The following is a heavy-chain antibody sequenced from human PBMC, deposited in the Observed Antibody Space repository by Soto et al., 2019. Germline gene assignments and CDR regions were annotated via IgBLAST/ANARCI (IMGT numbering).Heavy chain of an antibody. CDR1: GFTFSGPS. V-gene: IGHV3-73*01. CDR3: AASGYDKFVDY. CDR2: IRSKANSYAT. D-gene: IGHD5-12*01. Sequence: GGSLRLSCAASGFTFSGPSMHWVRQASGKGLELVARIRSKANSYATTYGASVRGRFTISRDDSKNTAYLQMNSLKTDDTAVYYCAASGYDKFVDYWGQGSLVTVSS. J-gene: IGHJ4*02.